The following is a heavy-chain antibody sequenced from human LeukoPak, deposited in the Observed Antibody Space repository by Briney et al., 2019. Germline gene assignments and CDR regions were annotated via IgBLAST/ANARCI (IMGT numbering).Heavy chain of an antibody. J-gene: IGHJ4*02. V-gene: IGHV4-59*01. D-gene: IGHD1-26*01. Sequence: SETLSLTCTVSGGSISSYYWSWIRQPPGKGLEWIGYIYYSGSTNYNPSLKSRVTISVDTSKNQFSLKLSSVTAADTAVYYCARGRDLNGRPRVGAPSGYYFDYWGQGTLVTVSS. CDR1: GGSISSYY. CDR3: ARGRDLNGRPRVGAPSGYYFDY. CDR2: IYYSGST.